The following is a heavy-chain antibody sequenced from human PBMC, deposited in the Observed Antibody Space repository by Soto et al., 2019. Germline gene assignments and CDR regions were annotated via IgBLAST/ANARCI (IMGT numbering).Heavy chain of an antibody. Sequence: SVKVSCKASGGTFSSYTISWVRQAPGQGREWMGRIIPILGIANYAQKFQGRVTITADKSTSTAYMELSSLRSEDTAVYYCAIEYCSGGSCYGYWGQGTLVTVSS. CDR3: AIEYCSGGSCYGY. CDR1: GGTFSSYT. CDR2: IIPILGIA. D-gene: IGHD2-15*01. V-gene: IGHV1-69*04. J-gene: IGHJ4*02.